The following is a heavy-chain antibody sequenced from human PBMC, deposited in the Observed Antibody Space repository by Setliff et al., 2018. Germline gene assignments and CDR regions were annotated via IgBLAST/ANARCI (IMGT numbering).Heavy chain of an antibody. Sequence: ASETLSLTCTVSGGSISSGNYFWGWFRQPAGKELEWIGQIYTSWSTNYNPSLKSRVTISLDTSKNQFSLSLTSVTAEDTAVYYCARMSGFQYIDVWDKGTTVTVSS. V-gene: IGHV4-61*09. CDR1: GGSISSGNYF. D-gene: IGHD3-3*01. J-gene: IGHJ6*03. CDR3: ARMSGFQYIDV. CDR2: IYTSWST.